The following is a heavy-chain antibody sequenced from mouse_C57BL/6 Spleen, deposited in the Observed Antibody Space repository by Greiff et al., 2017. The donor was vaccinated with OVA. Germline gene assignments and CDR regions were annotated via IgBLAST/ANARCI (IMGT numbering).Heavy chain of an antibody. D-gene: IGHD1-1*01. CDR1: GFSLSTFGMG. CDR2: IWWDDDK. V-gene: IGHV8-8*01. CDR3: ARMKYYGIWWYFDV. Sequence: ESGPGILQPSQTLSLSCSFSGFSLSTFGMGVGWIRQPSGKGLEWLAHIWWDDDKYYNPALKSRLTISKDTSKNQVFLKIAKVDTADTATYYCARMKYYGIWWYFDVWGTGTTVTVSS. J-gene: IGHJ1*03.